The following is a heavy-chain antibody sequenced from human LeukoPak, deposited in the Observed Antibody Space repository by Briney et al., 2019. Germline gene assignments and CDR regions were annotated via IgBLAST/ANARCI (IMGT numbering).Heavy chain of an antibody. Sequence: GESLKISCEGSGYSFTSYWIGWVRQMPGKGLEWMGIIYPGDSDTRYSPSFQGQVTISADKSISTAYLQWSSLKASDTAVYFCVRHEQWLVHEYWGQGTMVTVSS. CDR1: GYSFTSYW. J-gene: IGHJ4*02. CDR2: IYPGDSDT. CDR3: VRHEQWLVHEY. V-gene: IGHV5-51*01. D-gene: IGHD6-19*01.